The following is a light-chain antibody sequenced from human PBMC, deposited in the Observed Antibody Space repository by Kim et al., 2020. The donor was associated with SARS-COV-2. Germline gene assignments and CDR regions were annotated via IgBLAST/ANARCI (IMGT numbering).Light chain of an antibody. V-gene: IGKV1-5*03. CDR3: QQYHSYHGN. CDR1: QSVTTS. J-gene: IGKJ2*02. Sequence: SASVGDRVAITCRASQSVTTSLAWFQQKPGKAPKVLIYRASILKNGVPSRFSGSGSGTEFTLTISSLQPDDSATYYCQQYHSYHGNFGQGTKPEI. CDR2: RAS.